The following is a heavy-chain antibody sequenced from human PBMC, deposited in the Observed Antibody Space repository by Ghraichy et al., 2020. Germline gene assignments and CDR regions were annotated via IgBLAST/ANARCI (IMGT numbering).Heavy chain of an antibody. V-gene: IGHV3-74*01. CDR1: GFTFSSYW. CDR3: ARVNRIAAAGTNAFDI. Sequence: GGSLRLSCAASGFTFSSYWMHWVRQAPGKGLVWVSRINSDGSTTSYADSVKGRFTISRDNAKNTLYLQMNSLRAEDTAVYYCARVNRIAAAGTNAFDIWGQGTMVTVSS. D-gene: IGHD6-13*01. CDR2: INSDGSTT. J-gene: IGHJ3*02.